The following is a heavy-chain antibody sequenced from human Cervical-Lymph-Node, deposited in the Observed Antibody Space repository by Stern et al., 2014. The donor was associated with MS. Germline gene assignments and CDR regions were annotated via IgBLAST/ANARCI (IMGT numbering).Heavy chain of an antibody. D-gene: IGHD1-1*01. Sequence: QVQLQESGPGLVKPSETLSVTCTVSGGPTDGYSWSWIRQPPGKGLEWIGNSDSTNLNPSLRSRVAISVDTSKNQFSLRLTSVTAADTAVYYCARDQLGSLVDWGQGTLVTVSS. CDR3: ARDQLGSLVD. CDR1: GGPTDGYS. CDR2: NSDST. J-gene: IGHJ4*02. V-gene: IGHV4-59*01.